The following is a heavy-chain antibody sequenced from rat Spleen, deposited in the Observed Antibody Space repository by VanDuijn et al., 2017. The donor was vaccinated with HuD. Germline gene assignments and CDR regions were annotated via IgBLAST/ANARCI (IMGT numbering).Heavy chain of an antibody. D-gene: IGHD1-4*01. CDR2: IFYDGSST. V-gene: IGHV5-7*01. Sequence: EVQLVESGGGLVQPGGSLKLSCAASGFTFSDHNMAWVRQAPKKGLEWVATIFYDGSSTYYRDSVKGRFTISRDNAKSTLYMQMDSLRSEDTATYYWARLDYPCITDFDYWGQGVMVTVAS. CDR3: ARLDYPCITDFDY. J-gene: IGHJ2*01. CDR1: GFTFSDHN.